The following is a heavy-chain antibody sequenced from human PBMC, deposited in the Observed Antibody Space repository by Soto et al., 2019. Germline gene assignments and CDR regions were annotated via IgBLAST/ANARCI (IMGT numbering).Heavy chain of an antibody. CDR2: INPSSGST. CDR3: AILGIAVAGTHYFDY. J-gene: IGHJ4*02. V-gene: IGHV1-46*01. D-gene: IGHD6-19*01. Sequence: ASVKVSCKASGYTFTSYYMHWVRQAPGQGLEWMGIINPSSGSTSYAQKFQGRVTMTRDTSISTAYMELSRLRSDDTAVYYCAILGIAVAGTHYFDYWGQGTLVTVSS. CDR1: GYTFTSYY.